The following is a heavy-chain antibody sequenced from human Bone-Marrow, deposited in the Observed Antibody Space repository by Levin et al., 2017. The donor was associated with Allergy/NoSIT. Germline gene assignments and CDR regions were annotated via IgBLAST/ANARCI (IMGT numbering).Heavy chain of an antibody. D-gene: IGHD2-15*01. V-gene: IGHV3-23*01. Sequence: GESLKISCAASGFHFTTHAMSWVRQAPGQGLEWVSAISGSGDSTFYSESVKGRFTISRDNSKNTFSLQMNNLRAEDTGIYYCARDRVVVVGLFQSWGQGTQVTVSS. CDR1: GFHFTTHA. CDR3: ARDRVVVVGLFQS. CDR2: ISGSGDST. J-gene: IGHJ5*02.